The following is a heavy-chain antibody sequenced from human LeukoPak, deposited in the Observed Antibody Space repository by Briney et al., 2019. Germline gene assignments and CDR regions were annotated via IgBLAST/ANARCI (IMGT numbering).Heavy chain of an antibody. CDR1: GFTFSSYS. V-gene: IGHV3-30*18. J-gene: IGHJ4*02. Sequence: GGSLRLSCAASGFTFSSYSMHWVRQAPGKGLEWVAVISYDGSNKYYADSVKGRFTISRDNSKNTLYLQMNSLRAEDTAVYYCAKDRTHLSSGYYMIDYWGQGTLVTVSS. D-gene: IGHD3-22*01. CDR2: ISYDGSNK. CDR3: AKDRTHLSSGYYMIDY.